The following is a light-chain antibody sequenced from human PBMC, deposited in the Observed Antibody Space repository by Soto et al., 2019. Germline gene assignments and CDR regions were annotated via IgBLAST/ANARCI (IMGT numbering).Light chain of an antibody. CDR1: SSDVGGYNY. Sequence: QSVLTQPASVSGPPGRSITISCTGTSSDVGGYNYVSWYQQHPGKAPKLMIYAVTDRPSGVASRFSGSKSGNTASLTISGLQAEDEADYYCSSYTSSSTLFGTGTKVTVL. J-gene: IGLJ1*01. V-gene: IGLV2-14*01. CDR2: AVT. CDR3: SSYTSSSTL.